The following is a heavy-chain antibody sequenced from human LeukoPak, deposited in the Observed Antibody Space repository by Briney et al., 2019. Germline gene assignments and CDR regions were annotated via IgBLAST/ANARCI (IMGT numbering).Heavy chain of an antibody. J-gene: IGHJ4*02. CDR3: ARDDPLARSDY. V-gene: IGHV3-48*03. CDR2: ISSSGSTI. CDR1: GFTFSSYE. Sequence: PGGSLRLSCAASGFTFSSYEMNWVRQAPGKGLEWVSYISSSGSTIYYADSAKGRFTISRDNAKNSLYLQMNSLRAEDTAVYYCARDDPLARSDYWGQGTLVTVSS.